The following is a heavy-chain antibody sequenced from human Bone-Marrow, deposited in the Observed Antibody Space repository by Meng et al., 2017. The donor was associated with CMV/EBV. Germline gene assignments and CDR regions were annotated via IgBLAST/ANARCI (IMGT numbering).Heavy chain of an antibody. CDR3: AKPYSSSINRYFDY. CDR2: ISGSAVNT. CDR1: GFTFTSYA. V-gene: IGHV3-23*01. D-gene: IGHD6-6*01. Sequence: GESLKISCAASGFTFTSYAMSWVRQAPGKGLEWVSAISGSAVNTYYGDSVKGRFTISRDNSKNTLYLQMNSLRTEDTAVYYCAKPYSSSINRYFDYWGQGKLVHVSS. J-gene: IGHJ4*02.